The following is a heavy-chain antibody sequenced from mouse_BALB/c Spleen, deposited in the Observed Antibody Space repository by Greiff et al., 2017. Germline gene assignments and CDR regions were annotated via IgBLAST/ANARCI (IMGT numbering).Heavy chain of an antibody. CDR1: GFSLTSYG. Sequence: VQLVESGPGLVAPSQSLSITCTVSGFSLTSYGVHWVRQPPGKGLEWLGVIWAGGSTNYNSALMSRLSISKDNSKSQVFLKMNSLQTDDTAMYYCARDAGAITRYFDVWGAGTTVTVSS. CDR2: IWAGGST. D-gene: IGHD2-4*01. J-gene: IGHJ1*01. CDR3: ARDAGAITRYFDV. V-gene: IGHV2-9*02.